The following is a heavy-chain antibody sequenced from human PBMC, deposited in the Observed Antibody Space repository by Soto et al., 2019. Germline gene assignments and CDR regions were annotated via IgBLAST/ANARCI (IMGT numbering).Heavy chain of an antibody. CDR3: TRDGRLYSSDYFDY. V-gene: IGHV3-49*03. Sequence: PGGSLRLSCTASGFTFGDYARSWFRQAPGKGLEWVGFIRSKAYGGTTEYAASVKGRFTISRDDSKSIAYLQMNSLKTEDTAVYYCTRDGRLYSSDYFDYWGQGTLVTVSS. CDR1: GFTFGDYA. D-gene: IGHD6-19*01. J-gene: IGHJ4*02. CDR2: IRSKAYGGTT.